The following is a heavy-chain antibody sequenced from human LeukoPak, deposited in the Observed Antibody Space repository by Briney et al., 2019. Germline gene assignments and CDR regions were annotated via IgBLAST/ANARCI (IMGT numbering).Heavy chain of an antibody. D-gene: IGHD3-10*01. J-gene: IGHJ6*02. V-gene: IGHV3-23*01. Sequence: GGSLRLSCAASGFTFSSYAMSWVRQAPGKGLEWVSAISGSGGSTYYADSVKGRFTISRDNAKNSLYLQMNSLRAEDTAVYYCAIPPLSGTGSSRPLAGVDAWGQGTTVTVSS. CDR1: GFTFSSYA. CDR3: AIPPLSGTGSSRPLAGVDA. CDR2: ISGSGGST.